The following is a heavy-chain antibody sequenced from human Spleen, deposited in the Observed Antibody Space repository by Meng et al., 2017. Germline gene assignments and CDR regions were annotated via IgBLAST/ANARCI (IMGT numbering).Heavy chain of an antibody. CDR2: IYHSGST. J-gene: IGHJ4*02. D-gene: IGHD3-9*01. V-gene: IGHV4-4*02. CDR3: ASWSRYFDWLLPDY. CDR1: GGSISSSNW. Sequence: QWHLRGWGPGLVKPSGTLSLTGAVCGGSISSSNWWSWVRQPPGKGLEWIGEIYHSGSTNYNPSLKSRVTISVDTSKNQFSLKLSSVTAADTAVYYCASWSRYFDWLLPDYWGQGTLVTVSS.